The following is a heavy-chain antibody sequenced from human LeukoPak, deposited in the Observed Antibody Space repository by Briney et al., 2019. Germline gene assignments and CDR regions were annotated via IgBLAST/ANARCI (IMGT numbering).Heavy chain of an antibody. CDR3: ARDPRGYDLSGWFDP. CDR1: GGSISSYY. D-gene: IGHD5-12*01. Sequence: SETLSLTCTVSGGSISSYYWSWIRQPPGKGLEWIGYIYHSGSTNYSPSLKSRVTISVDTSKNQFSLKVSSVTAADTAVYYCARDPRGYDLSGWFDPWGQGTLVTVSS. CDR2: IYHSGST. J-gene: IGHJ5*02. V-gene: IGHV4-59*01.